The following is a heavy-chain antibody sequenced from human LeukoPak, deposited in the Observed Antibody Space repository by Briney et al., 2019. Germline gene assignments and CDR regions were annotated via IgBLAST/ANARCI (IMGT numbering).Heavy chain of an antibody. CDR3: ARGDDSGYYDYFDY. CDR1: GFTVDSNY. V-gene: IGHV3-53*01. J-gene: IGHJ4*02. D-gene: IGHD3-22*01. CDR2: IYTGGNT. Sequence: LGGSLRLSCAASGFTVDSNYLSWVRQAPGKGLEWVSTIYTGGNTYYAASVKGRFTISRDFSKNTVFLHMNSLRAEDTAMYYCARGDDSGYYDYFDYWGQGALVTVSS.